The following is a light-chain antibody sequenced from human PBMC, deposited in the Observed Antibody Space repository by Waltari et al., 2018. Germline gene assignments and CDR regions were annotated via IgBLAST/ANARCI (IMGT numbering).Light chain of an antibody. Sequence: LQMTQSPSTLSASVGDRVTITCRASQAIDTSLAWYQQKPGKAPNLLIYRSSTLEGGVSSRFSGSGSGTDFTLTISSLQPDDFATYYCQQYSSYGKYTFGQGTKLEIK. CDR2: RSS. CDR3: QQYSSYGKYT. J-gene: IGKJ2*01. CDR1: QAIDTS. V-gene: IGKV1-5*03.